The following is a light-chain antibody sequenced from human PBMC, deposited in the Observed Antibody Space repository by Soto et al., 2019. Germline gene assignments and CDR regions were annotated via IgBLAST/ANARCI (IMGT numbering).Light chain of an antibody. J-gene: IGKJ5*01. CDR2: WAS. CDR1: QTVLSSSNNKNY. CDR3: QQYYSDPIT. Sequence: DLLMTPSPDSLTVSRGERAIINCRSSQTVLSSSNNKNYLAWYQQKPGQPPKLLIYWASTRQSGVPDRFSGSGSGTDFTLTISSLQAEDVAVYFCQQYYSDPITFGQGTRLEI. V-gene: IGKV4-1*01.